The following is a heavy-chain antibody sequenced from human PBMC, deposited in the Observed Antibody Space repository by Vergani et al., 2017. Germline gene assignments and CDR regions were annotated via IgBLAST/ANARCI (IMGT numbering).Heavy chain of an antibody. CDR1: GGTFSSYA. CDR3: VRGGTFDWLST. D-gene: IGHD3-9*01. J-gene: IGHJ5*02. CDR2: IIPIFDTA. Sequence: QVQLVQSGAEVKKPGSSVKVSCKASGGTFSSYAISWVRQAPGQGLEWMGRIIPIFDTANYAQKFQGRVTITRDTSITTAYMELTSLTSDDTAVYYCVRGGTFDWLSTWGQGTLVTVSS. V-gene: IGHV1-69*05.